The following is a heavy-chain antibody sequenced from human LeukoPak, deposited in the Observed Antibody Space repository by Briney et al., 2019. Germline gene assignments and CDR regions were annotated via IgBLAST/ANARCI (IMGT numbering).Heavy chain of an antibody. CDR1: GDSVSSNSVT. V-gene: IGHV6-1*01. Sequence: SQTLSLTCAISGDSVSSNSVTWNWIRQSPSRGLEWLGRTYYRSTWYNDYAVSVRGRITINPDTSKNQFSLQLNSVTPEDTAVYYCARSGMVATIGDYYYGMDVWGQGTTVTVSS. D-gene: IGHD5-12*01. CDR2: TYYRSTWYN. CDR3: ARSGMVATIGDYYYGMDV. J-gene: IGHJ6*02.